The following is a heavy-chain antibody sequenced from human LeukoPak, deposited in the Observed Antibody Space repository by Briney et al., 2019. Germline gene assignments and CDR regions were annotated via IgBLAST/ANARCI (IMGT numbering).Heavy chain of an antibody. CDR2: INHSGNT. CDR1: GYSISSGYY. J-gene: IGHJ6*03. D-gene: IGHD3-10*01. Sequence: PSETLSLTCTVSGYSISSGYYWGWIRQPPGKGLEWIGGINHSGNTNYNPSLKSRVTISVDTSKNQFSLKLSSVTAADTAVYYCARGGYGSGWDYMDVWGKGTTVTVSS. CDR3: ARGGYGSGWDYMDV. V-gene: IGHV4-38-2*02.